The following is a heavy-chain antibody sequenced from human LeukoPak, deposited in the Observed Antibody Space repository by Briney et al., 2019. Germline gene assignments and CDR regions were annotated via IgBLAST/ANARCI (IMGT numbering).Heavy chain of an antibody. CDR3: ARWTTANDAFDI. V-gene: IGHV4-39*07. D-gene: IGHD3/OR15-3a*01. J-gene: IGHJ3*02. Sequence: PSETLSLTCTVSGGSISSSSYYWGWIRQPPGKGLEWIGSIYYSGSTYYNPSLKSRVTMSVDTSKNQFSLKLSSVTAADTAVYYCARWTTANDAFDIWGQGTMVTVSS. CDR2: IYYSGST. CDR1: GGSISSSSYY.